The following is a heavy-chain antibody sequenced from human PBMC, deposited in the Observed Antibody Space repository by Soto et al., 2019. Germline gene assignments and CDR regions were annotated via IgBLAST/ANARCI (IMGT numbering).Heavy chain of an antibody. CDR1: SVSISRYY. Sequence: LSLTCTVSSVSISRYYWSWIRQPPGKGLEWIGYIHYSGSPNYNPSLKSRVTMSVDTSKNQFSLNLSSVTAADTAMYYCATFHGSGSTEALEYWGQGTLVTVSS. D-gene: IGHD3-10*01. V-gene: IGHV4-59*01. J-gene: IGHJ4*02. CDR2: IHYSGSP. CDR3: ATFHGSGSTEALEY.